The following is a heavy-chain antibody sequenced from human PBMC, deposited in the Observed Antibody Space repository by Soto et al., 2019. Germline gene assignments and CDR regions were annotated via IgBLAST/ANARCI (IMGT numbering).Heavy chain of an antibody. CDR2: IYYSGST. CDR3: ARDLNYYGSGSSRRGFDP. Sequence: SETLSLTCTVSGGSISSGGYYWSWIRQHPGKGLEWIGYIYYSGSTYYNPSLKSRVTISVDTSKNQFSLKLSSVTAADTAVYYCARDLNYYGSGSSRRGFDPWGQGTTVTVSS. J-gene: IGHJ6*02. V-gene: IGHV4-31*03. D-gene: IGHD3-10*01. CDR1: GGSISSGGYY.